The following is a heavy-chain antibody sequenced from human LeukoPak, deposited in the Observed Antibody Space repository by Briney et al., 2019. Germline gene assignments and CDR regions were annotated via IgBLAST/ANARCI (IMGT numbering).Heavy chain of an antibody. Sequence: PGGSLRLSCAASGLTFSDFWMHWLRQPPGKGLVWVALVKGDGRTTIYADSVKGRFTISRDNAKNTLYLQMNSLRADDSGVYYCATGHSYGYDYWGQGVLVTVSS. CDR1: GLTFSDFW. V-gene: IGHV3-74*01. D-gene: IGHD5-18*01. CDR2: VKGDGRTT. J-gene: IGHJ4*02. CDR3: ATGHSYGYDY.